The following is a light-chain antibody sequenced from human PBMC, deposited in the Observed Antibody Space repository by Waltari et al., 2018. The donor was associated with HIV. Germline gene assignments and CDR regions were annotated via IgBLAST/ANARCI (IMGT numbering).Light chain of an antibody. CDR3: LQSFTAPLT. CDR2: ASS. CDR1: QTINNF. Sequence: DIQMTQSPSSLSASVGDTVTITFRPSQTINNFLSWYQQKPGKAPKLLLSASSSVHNGVSPRFSGSGSGTDFTLTITSLQPEDFATYFCLQSFTAPLTFGPGTRVDVK. J-gene: IGKJ3*01. V-gene: IGKV1-39*01.